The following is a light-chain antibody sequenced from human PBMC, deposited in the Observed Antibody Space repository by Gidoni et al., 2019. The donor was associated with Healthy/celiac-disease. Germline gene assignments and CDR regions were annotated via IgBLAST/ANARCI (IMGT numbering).Light chain of an antibody. J-gene: IGKJ3*01. CDR3: QQYYSTPFT. CDR1: QSVVYSSNNKNY. V-gene: IGKV4-1*01. CDR2: WAS. Sequence: DIVMTQSPDSLAVSLVERATIHCKSSQSVVYSSNNKNYLAWYQQKPGHPPKLLIYWASTRESGVPDRFSGSGSGTDFTLTISSLQAEDVAVYYCQQYYSTPFTFGPGTKVDIK.